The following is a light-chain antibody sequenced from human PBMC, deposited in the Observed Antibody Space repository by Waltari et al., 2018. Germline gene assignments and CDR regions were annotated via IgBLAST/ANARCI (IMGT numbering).Light chain of an antibody. Sequence: SYELTQPASVSVSPGQTATITCSGDKLGDKYACWYRQKPGQPPVVVIYQDSTRPSGIPERISGSNSGNTATLTISGTQAMDEADYYCQAWDTTTVVFGGGTKLTVL. V-gene: IGLV3-1*01. J-gene: IGLJ2*01. CDR2: QDS. CDR3: QAWDTTTVV. CDR1: KLGDKY.